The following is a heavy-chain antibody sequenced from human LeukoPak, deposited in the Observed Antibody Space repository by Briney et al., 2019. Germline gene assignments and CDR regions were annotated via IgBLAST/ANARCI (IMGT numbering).Heavy chain of an antibody. V-gene: IGHV1-2*02. Sequence: ASVKVSCKASGYTFSGYYMHWVRQAPGQGLEWMGWINPNSGGTNYAQRFQGRVTMTRDTSISTAYMELSRLRSDDTAVYYCARGYPLSTTAAGTYFQHWGQGTLVTVSS. D-gene: IGHD6-13*01. CDR2: INPNSGGT. CDR1: GYTFSGYY. J-gene: IGHJ1*01. CDR3: ARGYPLSTTAAGTYFQH.